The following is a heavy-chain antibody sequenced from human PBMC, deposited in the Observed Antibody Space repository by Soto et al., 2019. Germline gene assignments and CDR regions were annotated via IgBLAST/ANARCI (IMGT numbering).Heavy chain of an antibody. CDR2: IYHSGST. J-gene: IGHJ4*02. Sequence: SETLSLTCAVSGGSIISSNWWSWVRQPPGKGLEWIGEIYHSGSTNYNPSLKSRVTISIDKSKNQFSLKLSSVTAADTAVYYCARRFRDTVMALRFDYWGQGTLVTVSS. CDR1: GGSIISSNW. D-gene: IGHD4-4*01. V-gene: IGHV4-4*02. CDR3: ARRFRDTVMALRFDY.